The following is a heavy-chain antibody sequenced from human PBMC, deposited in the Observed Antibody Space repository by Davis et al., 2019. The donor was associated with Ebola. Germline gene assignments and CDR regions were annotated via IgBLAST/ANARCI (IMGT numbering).Heavy chain of an antibody. J-gene: IGHJ5*02. CDR3: ARISWVRGWFDP. Sequence: PGGSLRLSCAASGFTFSSYWMHWVRHAPGKGLVWVSRINSDGSSTSYADSVKGRFTISRDNAKNTLYLQMNSLRAEDTAVYYCARISWVRGWFDPWGQGTLVTVSS. CDR2: INSDGSST. CDR1: GFTFSSYW. V-gene: IGHV3-74*01. D-gene: IGHD1-26*01.